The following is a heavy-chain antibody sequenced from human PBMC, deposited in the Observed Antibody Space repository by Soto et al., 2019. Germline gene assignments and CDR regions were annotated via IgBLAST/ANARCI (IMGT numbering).Heavy chain of an antibody. CDR2: IGAYNGNT. CDR1: GYTFTSYG. D-gene: IGHD3-10*01. V-gene: IGHV1-18*01. CDR3: ARGGGSYYGSGSSNAFDI. Sequence: ASVKVSCKASGYTFTSYGISWVRQAPGQGLEWMGWIGAYNGNTNYAQKLQGRVTMTTDTSTSTAYMELRSLRSDDTAVYYCARGGGSYYGSGSSNAFDIWGQGTMVTVS. J-gene: IGHJ3*02.